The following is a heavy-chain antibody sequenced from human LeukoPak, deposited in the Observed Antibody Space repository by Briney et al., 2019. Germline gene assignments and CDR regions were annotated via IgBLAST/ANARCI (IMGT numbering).Heavy chain of an antibody. CDR3: ARDGTVAGYDYGMDV. CDR2: INAGNGNT. J-gene: IGHJ6*02. CDR1: GYTFTSYA. V-gene: IGHV1-3*01. Sequence: ASVKVSCTASGYTFTSYAMHWVRQAPGQRLEWMGWINAGNGNTKYSQKFQGRVTITRDTSASTAYMELSSLRSEDTAVYYCARDGTVAGYDYGMDVWGQGTTVTVSS. D-gene: IGHD4-23*01.